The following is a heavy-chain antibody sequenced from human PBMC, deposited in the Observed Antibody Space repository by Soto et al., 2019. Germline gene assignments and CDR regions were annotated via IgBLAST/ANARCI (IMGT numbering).Heavy chain of an antibody. CDR1: GFAFITYA. J-gene: IGHJ6*02. V-gene: IGHV3-23*01. Sequence: GGSLRLSCAASGFAFITYAMAWVRQAPGKGLEWVSGIWGSGDRTFYADSVKGRFTISRDNSRNTLYLQMYSLTAEDTALYYCAKTGPYCGGDCSRYFYGMDVWGQGTTVTVSS. CDR2: IWGSGDRT. CDR3: AKTGPYCGGDCSRYFYGMDV. D-gene: IGHD2-21*02.